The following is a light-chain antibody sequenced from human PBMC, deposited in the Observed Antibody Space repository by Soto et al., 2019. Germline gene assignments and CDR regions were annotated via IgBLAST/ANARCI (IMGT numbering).Light chain of an antibody. CDR3: SSYTTISTLVV. CDR1: SSDVGAYNY. CDR2: DVS. V-gene: IGLV2-14*03. Sequence: QSALTQPASVSGSPGQSITISCTGTSSDVGAYNYVSWYQQHPGKAPKLMIYDVSNRPSGVSNRFSGSKSGNTASLTISGLQAEDEADYYFSSYTTISTLVVFGGGTQLTVL. J-gene: IGLJ2*01.